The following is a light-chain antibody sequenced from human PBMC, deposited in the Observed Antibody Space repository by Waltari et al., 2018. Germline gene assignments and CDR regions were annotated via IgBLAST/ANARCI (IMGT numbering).Light chain of an antibody. Sequence: DTLLTQSPGTLSLSPGERATIPCRASRTVYSDYLAWYQQKSGQAPSLLIYGVSNRATGVADRFSGSGSGTDFYLTITRLEPEDAAVYFCQHYGGFPWSFGQGTKVEI. CDR2: GVS. CDR3: QHYGGFPWS. V-gene: IGKV3-20*01. J-gene: IGKJ1*01. CDR1: RTVYSDY.